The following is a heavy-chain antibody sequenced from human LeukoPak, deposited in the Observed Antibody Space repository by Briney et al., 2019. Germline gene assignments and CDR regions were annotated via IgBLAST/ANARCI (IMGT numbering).Heavy chain of an antibody. CDR1: GYSFTSYW. D-gene: IGHD1-26*01. J-gene: IGHJ4*02. CDR3: ARLRYSGIYIDYFDY. V-gene: IGHV5-51*01. Sequence: GESLKISCKGSGYSFTSYWIGWVRQMPGKCLEWMGIIYPGDSDTRYSPSFQGQVTISADKSISTAYLQWSSLKASDTAMYYCARLRYSGIYIDYFDYWGQGTLVTVSS. CDR2: IYPGDSDT.